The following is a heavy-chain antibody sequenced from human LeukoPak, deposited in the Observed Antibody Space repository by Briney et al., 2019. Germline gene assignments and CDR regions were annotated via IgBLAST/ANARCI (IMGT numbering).Heavy chain of an antibody. CDR2: IYPDDSDT. CDR3: ARHGHCTNGVCYSNYYYYMDV. CDR1: GYSFTSYW. Sequence: GESLKISXKGSGYSFTSYWIGWVRQRPGKGLEWTGIIYPDDSDTRYSPSFEGQVIISVDKSISTAYLQWSSLKASDTATYYCARHGHCTNGVCYSNYYYYMDVWGKGTTVTVSS. V-gene: IGHV5-51*01. D-gene: IGHD2-8*01. J-gene: IGHJ6*03.